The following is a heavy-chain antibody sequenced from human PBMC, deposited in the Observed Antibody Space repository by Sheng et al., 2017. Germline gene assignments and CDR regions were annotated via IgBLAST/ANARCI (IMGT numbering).Heavy chain of an antibody. CDR3: ARVLWWPKVADY. CDR2: INHSGST. CDR1: GGSFSGYY. Sequence: QVQLQQWGAGLLKPSETLSLTCAVYGGSFSGYYWSWIRQPPGKGLEWIGEINHSGSTNYNPSLKSRVTISVDTSKNQFSLKLSSVTAADTAVYYCARVLWWPKVADYWGQGTLVTVSS. D-gene: IGHD2-21*01. J-gene: IGHJ4*02. V-gene: IGHV4-34*01.